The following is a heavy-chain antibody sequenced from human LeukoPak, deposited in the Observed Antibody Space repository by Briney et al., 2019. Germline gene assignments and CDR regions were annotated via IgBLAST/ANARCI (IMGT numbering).Heavy chain of an antibody. CDR3: ARDRDSTSSYSWFDP. Sequence: SETLSLTCTVSGGSISSYYWSWIRQPAGKGLEWIGRIYTSGSTNYNPSLKSRVTMSVDTSKNQFSLKLSSVTAADTAVYYCARDRDSTSSYSWFDPWGQGTLVTVSS. CDR1: GGSISSYY. V-gene: IGHV4-4*07. CDR2: IYTSGST. J-gene: IGHJ5*02. D-gene: IGHD2-2*01.